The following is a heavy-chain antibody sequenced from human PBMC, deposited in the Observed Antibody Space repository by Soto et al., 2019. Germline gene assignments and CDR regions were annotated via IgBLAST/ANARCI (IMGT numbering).Heavy chain of an antibody. Sequence: PGGSLRLSCASPGFTFISYAMHWVRQAPGKGLEWVAVISYDGSNKYYADSVKGRFTISRDNSKNTLYLQMNSLRAEDTAVYYCARDGGYCTNGVCYTSYFDYWGQGTLVTVSS. CDR1: GFTFISYA. CDR2: ISYDGSNK. V-gene: IGHV3-30-3*01. CDR3: ARDGGYCTNGVCYTSYFDY. J-gene: IGHJ4*02. D-gene: IGHD2-8*01.